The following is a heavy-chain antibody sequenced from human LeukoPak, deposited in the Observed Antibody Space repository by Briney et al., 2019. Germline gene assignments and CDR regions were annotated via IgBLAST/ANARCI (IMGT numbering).Heavy chain of an antibody. V-gene: IGHV3-23*01. CDR1: GFTFSSYA. CDR3: AKDYSGGGAYYFDY. J-gene: IGHJ4*02. CDR2: ISGSGGST. D-gene: IGHD1-26*01. Sequence: SGGSPRLSCAASGFTFSSYAMSWVRQAPGKGLEWVSAISGSGGSTYYADSVKGRFTISRDNPKNTLYLQMNSLRAEDTAVYYCAKDYSGGGAYYFDYWGQGTLVTVSS.